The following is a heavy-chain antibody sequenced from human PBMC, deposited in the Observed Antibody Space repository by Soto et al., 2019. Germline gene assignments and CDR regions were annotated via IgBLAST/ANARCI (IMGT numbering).Heavy chain of an antibody. Sequence: VKVSCKASGYTFTYYGISWVRQAPGQGLEWMGWISAYNGNTNYAQKLQGRVTMTTDTSTTTAYMELRSLRSDDTAVYYCARDPLRGYYYAMDVWGPGTTVTVSS. CDR3: ARDPLRGYYYAMDV. V-gene: IGHV1-18*01. CDR1: GYTFTYYG. J-gene: IGHJ6*02. CDR2: ISAYNGNT. D-gene: IGHD3-10*01.